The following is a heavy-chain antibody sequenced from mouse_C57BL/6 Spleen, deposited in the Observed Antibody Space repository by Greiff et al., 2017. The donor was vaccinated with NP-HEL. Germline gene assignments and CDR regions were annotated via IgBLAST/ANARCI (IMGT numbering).Heavy chain of an antibody. CDR3: AREEDGSKRYYFDY. Sequence: QVQLQQSGPELVKPGASVKISCKASGYAFSSSWMNWVKQRPGKGLEWIGRIYPGDGDTNYNGKFKGKATLTADKSSSPDYMQLSSLTSEDSAVYYCAREEDGSKRYYFDYWGQGTTLTVSS. V-gene: IGHV1-82*01. CDR1: GYAFSSSW. J-gene: IGHJ2*01. D-gene: IGHD1-1*01. CDR2: IYPGDGDT.